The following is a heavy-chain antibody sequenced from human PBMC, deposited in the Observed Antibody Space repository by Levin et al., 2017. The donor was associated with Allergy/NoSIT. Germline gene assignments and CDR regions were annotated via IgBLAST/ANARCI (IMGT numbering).Heavy chain of an antibody. V-gene: IGHV4-34*01. D-gene: IGHD2-15*01. CDR3: TGEPGYCSGGSCYGGWFDP. J-gene: IGHJ5*02. CDR1: GGSFSGHY. CDR2: INHSGST. Sequence: SETLSLTCAVYGGSFSGHYWSWIRQPPGKGLEWIGEINHSGSTDYNPSLKSRVTISVDTSKNQLSLRLTSVTAADTAVYYCTGEPGYCSGGSCYGGWFDPWGQGTLVIVSS.